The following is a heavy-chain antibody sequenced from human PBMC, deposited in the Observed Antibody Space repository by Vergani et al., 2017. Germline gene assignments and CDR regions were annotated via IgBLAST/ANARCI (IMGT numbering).Heavy chain of an antibody. J-gene: IGHJ3*02. CDR3: ARAGGGSYFGDAFDI. D-gene: IGHD1-26*01. CDR2: INPSGGST. Sequence: QVQLVQSGAEVKKPGASVKVSCKASGYTFTSYYIHWVRQAPGQGLEWMGIINPSGGSTSYAQKFQGRVTMTRDTSTSTVYMELSSLTSEDTAVYYCARAGGGSYFGDAFDIWGQGTMVTVSS. V-gene: IGHV1-46*01. CDR1: GYTFTSYY.